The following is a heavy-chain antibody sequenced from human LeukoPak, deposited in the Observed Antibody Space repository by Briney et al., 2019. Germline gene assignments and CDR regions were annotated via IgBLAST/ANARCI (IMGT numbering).Heavy chain of an antibody. D-gene: IGHD4-11*01. Sequence: ASVKVSCKTSGFTFTGYYIHWVRQAAGQGLEWMGWINLNSGGTTYAQKFQGRVTMTRDTSISTAYMELSRLRSDDTAVYFCARDAVTVATPYFDFWGQGTLVTVSS. J-gene: IGHJ4*02. V-gene: IGHV1-2*02. CDR1: GFTFTGYY. CDR3: ARDAVTVATPYFDF. CDR2: INLNSGGT.